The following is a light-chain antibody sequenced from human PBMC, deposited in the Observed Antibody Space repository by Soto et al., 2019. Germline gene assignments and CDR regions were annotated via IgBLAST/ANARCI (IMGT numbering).Light chain of an antibody. CDR1: RSDVGGYNY. J-gene: IGLJ3*02. CDR2: EVT. Sequence: QSVLTQPPSASGAPGQSVTISCPGIRSDVGGYNYVSWYQQHPGKAPKLMIYEVTKRPSGVPDRFSGSKSGNTAALTVSGLQAEDEADYYCSSHADSYNWVFGGGTKLTVL. V-gene: IGLV2-8*01. CDR3: SSHADSYNWV.